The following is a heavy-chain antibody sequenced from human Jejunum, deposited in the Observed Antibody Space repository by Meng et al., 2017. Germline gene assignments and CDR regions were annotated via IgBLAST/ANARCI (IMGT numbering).Heavy chain of an antibody. Sequence: GESLKISYAASGFIFNDYSMNWVRQAPGKGLEWVSSISANGRYIYYTDSMKGRFTISRDNAKNSLYLQMNSLRAEDTAVYYCARVGTNDASDIWGQGTTVTVSS. J-gene: IGHJ3*02. D-gene: IGHD7-27*01. V-gene: IGHV3-21*01. CDR3: ARVGTNDASDI. CDR1: GFIFNDYS. CDR2: ISANGRYI.